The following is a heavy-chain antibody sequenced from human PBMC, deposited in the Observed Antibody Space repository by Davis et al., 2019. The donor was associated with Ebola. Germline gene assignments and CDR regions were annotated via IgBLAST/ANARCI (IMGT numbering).Heavy chain of an antibody. CDR3: ARGREDFVVVPARTAIYYYYYMDV. CDR1: GFTFSNSD. V-gene: IGHV3-35*02. Sequence: GESLKISCAASGFTFSNSDMNWVHQAPGKGLEWVSGVSWNGSRTHYADSVKGQFIISRDNSRNTLYLQTNSLRAEDTAVYYCARGREDFVVVPARTAIYYYYYMDVWGKGTTVTVSS. J-gene: IGHJ6*03. D-gene: IGHD2-2*01. CDR2: VSWNGSRT.